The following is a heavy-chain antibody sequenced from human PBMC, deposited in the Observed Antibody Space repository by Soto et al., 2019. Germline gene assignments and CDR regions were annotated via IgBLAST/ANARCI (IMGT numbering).Heavy chain of an antibody. J-gene: IGHJ5*01. CDR3: VKGGWLDF. CDR1: GFTFSSYG. V-gene: IGHV3-23*01. Sequence: GGSLRLSCAASGFTFSSYGMHWVRQVPGKGLVWVSFISDDSSRTYYADAVKGRFTISRDNSKHTLYLQMNSLTAEDTAVYACVKGGWLDFWGQGTLVTVSS. CDR2: ISDDSSRT. D-gene: IGHD3-16*01.